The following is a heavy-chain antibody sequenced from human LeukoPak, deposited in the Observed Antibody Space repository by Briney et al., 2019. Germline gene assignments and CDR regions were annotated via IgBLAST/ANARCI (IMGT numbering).Heavy chain of an antibody. J-gene: IGHJ6*03. D-gene: IGHD5-24*01. CDR2: ISNSGNTK. Sequence: PGGSLRLSCAASGFTFSNYYMSWIRQAPGKGLEWVSYISNSGNTKYYADSVKGRFTISRDNAKDSLFLQMNSLRAEDTAVYYCAKVTPPGWLQFGYMDVWGKGTTVTVSS. CDR1: GFTFSNYY. V-gene: IGHV3-11*01. CDR3: AKVTPPGWLQFGYMDV.